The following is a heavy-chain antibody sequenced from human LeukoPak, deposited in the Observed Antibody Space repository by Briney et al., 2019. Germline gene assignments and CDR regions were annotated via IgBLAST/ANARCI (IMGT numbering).Heavy chain of an antibody. CDR1: GGSISSYY. Sequence: PSETLSLTCTVSGGSISSYYWSWLRQPAGKGLEWIGRIYTSGSTNYNPSLTSRVTMSVDTSKNQFSLKLSSVTAADTAVYYCARGRYYDFWSGYYRDYYYYYYMDVWGKGTTVTVSS. CDR2: IYTSGST. D-gene: IGHD3-3*01. V-gene: IGHV4-4*07. CDR3: ARGRYYDFWSGYYRDYYYYYYMDV. J-gene: IGHJ6*03.